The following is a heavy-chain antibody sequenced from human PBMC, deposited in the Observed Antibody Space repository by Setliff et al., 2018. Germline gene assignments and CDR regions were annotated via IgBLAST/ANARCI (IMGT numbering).Heavy chain of an antibody. CDR3: ARGGGYYLDL. CDR2: IYTGGST. Sequence: SETLSLTCTVSGGSISSGSYYWSWIRQPAGKGLEWIGRIYTGGSTNYNPSLKSRVTISLDTSKNHFSLTLTSVTAADTAVYYCARGGGYYLDLWGQGMLVTVSS. D-gene: IGHD3-10*01. J-gene: IGHJ4*02. CDR1: GGSISSGSYY. V-gene: IGHV4-61*02.